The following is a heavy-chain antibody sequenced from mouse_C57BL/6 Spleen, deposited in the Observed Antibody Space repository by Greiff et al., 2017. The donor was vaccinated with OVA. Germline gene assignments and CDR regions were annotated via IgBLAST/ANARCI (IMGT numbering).Heavy chain of an antibody. Sequence: QVQLQQPGAELVRPGTSVKLSCKASGYTFTSYWMHWVKQRPGQGLEWIGVIDPSDSYTNYNQKFKGKATLTVDTSSSTAYMQLSSLTSEDSAVYYCARSRARQLQDYFDYWGQGTTLTVSS. V-gene: IGHV1-59*01. CDR1: GYTFTSYW. D-gene: IGHD3-2*01. J-gene: IGHJ2*01. CDR2: IDPSDSYT. CDR3: ARSRARQLQDYFDY.